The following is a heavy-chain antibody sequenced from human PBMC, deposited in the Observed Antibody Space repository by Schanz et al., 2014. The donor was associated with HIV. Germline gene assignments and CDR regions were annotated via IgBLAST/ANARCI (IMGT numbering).Heavy chain of an antibody. CDR3: ARGSCSGGTCYSGDH. Sequence: QVQLVQSGPEVKKPGASVTVSCKASGYTFSNYAINWVRQAPGQGLEWMGWISGYIGNTDYAQNLQDRVTMTADTFTSTAYMELRSLRFDDTAVYYCARGSCSGGTCYSGDHWGQGTLVTVSS. D-gene: IGHD2-15*01. CDR2: ISGYIGNT. CDR1: GYTFSNYA. V-gene: IGHV1-18*01. J-gene: IGHJ4*02.